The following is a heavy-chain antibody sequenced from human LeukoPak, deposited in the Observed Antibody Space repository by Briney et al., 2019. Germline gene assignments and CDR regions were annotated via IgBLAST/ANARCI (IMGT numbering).Heavy chain of an antibody. Sequence: GGSLRLSCAASGFTFSSYNINWVRQAPGKGLEWVSSISSRNSYIYYANSVKGRFTISRDNAKNSLYLQMNSLRAEDTAVYYCARDSAPHHSSGFPNWYFDLWGRGTLVTVSS. V-gene: IGHV3-21*01. J-gene: IGHJ2*01. D-gene: IGHD3-22*01. CDR1: GFTFSSYN. CDR2: ISSRNSYI. CDR3: ARDSAPHHSSGFPNWYFDL.